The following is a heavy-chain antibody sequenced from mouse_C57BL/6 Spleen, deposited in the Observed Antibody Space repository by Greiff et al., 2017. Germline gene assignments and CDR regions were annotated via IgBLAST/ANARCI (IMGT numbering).Heavy chain of an antibody. J-gene: IGHJ2*01. D-gene: IGHD2-1*01. CDR3: ASYGNYYFDY. Sequence: QVHVKQSGAELVRPGSSVKLSCKASGYTFTSYWMDWVKQRPGQGLEWIGNIYPSDSETHYNQKFKDKATLTVDKSSSTAYMQLSSLTSEDSAVYYCASYGNYYFDYWGQGTTLTVSS. CDR2: IYPSDSET. V-gene: IGHV1-61*01. CDR1: GYTFTSYW.